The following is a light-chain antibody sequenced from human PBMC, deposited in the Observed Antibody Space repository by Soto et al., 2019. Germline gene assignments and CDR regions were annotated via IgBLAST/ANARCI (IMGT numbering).Light chain of an antibody. CDR3: QHYKNWA. V-gene: IGKV1-5*03. CDR1: QNIGVW. Sequence: DIQMTQSPSTLSAFVGDSVTITCRASQNIGVWLAWYRQKPGKAPDLLIHKASILLTGVPSRFSGSGSGTDFTLTISSLQPDDFATYYCQHYKNWAFGQGTKVEI. J-gene: IGKJ1*01. CDR2: KAS.